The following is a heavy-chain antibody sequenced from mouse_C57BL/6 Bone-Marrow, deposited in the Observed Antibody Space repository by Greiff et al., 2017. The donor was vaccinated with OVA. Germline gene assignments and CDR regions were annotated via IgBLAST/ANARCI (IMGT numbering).Heavy chain of an antibody. CDR1: GYTFTNYW. V-gene: IGHV1-63*01. D-gene: IGHD2-3*01. CDR3: ARSRGWLLYAMDY. Sequence: QVHVKQSGAELVRPGTSVKMSCKASGYTFTNYWIGWAKQRPGHGLEWIGDIYPGGGYTNYNEKFKGKATLTADKSSSTAYMQFSSLTSEDSAIYYCARSRGWLLYAMDYWGQGTSVTVSS. J-gene: IGHJ4*01. CDR2: IYPGGGYT.